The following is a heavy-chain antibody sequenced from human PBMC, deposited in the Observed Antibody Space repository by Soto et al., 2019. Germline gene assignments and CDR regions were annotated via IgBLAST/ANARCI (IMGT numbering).Heavy chain of an antibody. V-gene: IGHV3-7*01. CDR3: AREGYDYVWGSYRQDEEYFQH. J-gene: IGHJ1*01. CDR2: IKQDGSEK. CDR1: VFTLSSYW. Sequence: GALRLSCAASVFTLSSYWMSWVRQAPGKGLEWVANIKQDGSEKYYVDSVKGRFTISRDNAKNSLYLQMNSLRAEDTAVYYCAREGYDYVWGSYRQDEEYFQHWGQGTLVTVSS. D-gene: IGHD3-16*02.